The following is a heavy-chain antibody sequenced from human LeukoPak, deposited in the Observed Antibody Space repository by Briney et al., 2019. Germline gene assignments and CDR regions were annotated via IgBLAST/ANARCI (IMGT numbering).Heavy chain of an antibody. CDR3: ARERASAGPHFEH. CDR2: NYYSGTT. V-gene: IGHV4-59*13. Sequence: KPSETLSLTCSVSGGSISSYYWSWIRQPPGKGLEWIGYNYYSGTTNYNPSLKSRVTISVDRSKNQFSLRLTSVTAADTAVYYCARERASAGPHFEHWGRGILVTVSS. CDR1: GGSISSYY. D-gene: IGHD6-13*01. J-gene: IGHJ4*02.